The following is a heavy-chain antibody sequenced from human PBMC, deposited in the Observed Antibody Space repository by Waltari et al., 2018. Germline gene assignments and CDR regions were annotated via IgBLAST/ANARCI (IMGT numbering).Heavy chain of an antibody. CDR3: AKVRRWLQLDFDY. Sequence: QVQLVESGGGVVQPGRSLRLSCAASGFTFSSYGMHWVRQAPGKGLEWVAVISYDGSNKYYADSVKGRFTISRDNSKNTLYLQMNSLRAEDTAVYYCAKVRRWLQLDFDYWGQGTLVTVSS. J-gene: IGHJ4*02. V-gene: IGHV3-30*18. D-gene: IGHD5-12*01. CDR2: ISYDGSNK. CDR1: GFTFSSYG.